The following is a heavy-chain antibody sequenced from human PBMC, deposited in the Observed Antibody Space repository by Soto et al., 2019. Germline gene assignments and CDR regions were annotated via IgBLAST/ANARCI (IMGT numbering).Heavy chain of an antibody. Sequence: PGGSLRLSCADSGFSFSSYWMHWVRQGPGKGLVWVSRIITDGSSTNYADSVKGRFTISRDNAKNTVYLQMNSLRAEDTAVYYCARSPGGYYIDWGQGTMVTVSS. CDR2: IITDGSST. CDR1: GFSFSSYW. V-gene: IGHV3-74*01. J-gene: IGHJ3*01. D-gene: IGHD3-9*01. CDR3: ARSPGGYYID.